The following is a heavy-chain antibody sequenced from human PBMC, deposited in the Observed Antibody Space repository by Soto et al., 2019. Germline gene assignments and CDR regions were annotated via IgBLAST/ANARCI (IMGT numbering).Heavy chain of an antibody. CDR2: IYHSGST. V-gene: IGHV4-4*02. J-gene: IGHJ4*02. Sequence: QVQLQESGPGLVKPSGTLSLTCAVSGGSISSSNWWSWVRQPPGKGLEWIGEIYHSGSTNYNQSLRRRXTXSXXKSTSQCSLKLSFVTDADTAVYYCASVTAMAPFDCGGEGALVTVSS. D-gene: IGHD5-18*01. CDR1: GGSISSSNW. CDR3: ASVTAMAPFDC.